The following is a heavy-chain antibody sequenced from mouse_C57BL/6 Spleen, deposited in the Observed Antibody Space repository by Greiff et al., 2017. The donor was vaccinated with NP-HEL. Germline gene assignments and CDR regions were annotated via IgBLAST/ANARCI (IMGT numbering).Heavy chain of an antibody. J-gene: IGHJ4*01. CDR2: ISSGGSYT. CDR3: ARFRRAMDY. V-gene: IGHV5-6*01. Sequence: EVMLVESGGDLVKPGGSLKLSCAASGFTFSSYGMSWVRQTPDKRLEWVATISSGGSYTYYPDSVKGRFTISRDNAKNTLYLQMSSLKSEDTAMYYCARFRRAMDYWGQGTSVTVSS. CDR1: GFTFSSYG.